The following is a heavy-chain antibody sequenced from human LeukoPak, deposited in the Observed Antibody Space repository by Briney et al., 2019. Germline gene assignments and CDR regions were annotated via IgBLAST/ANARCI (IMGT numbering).Heavy chain of an antibody. CDR3: ARDEDYSDYGSWFDP. D-gene: IGHD4-11*01. V-gene: IGHV1-69*06. CDR1: GGTFSNYA. Sequence: SVKVSCKASGGTFSNYAISWVRQAPGQGLEWMGGIIPIFGTANYAQKFQGRVTITADKSTSTAYMELSSLRSEDTAVYYCARDEDYSDYGSWFDPWGQGTPVTVSS. J-gene: IGHJ5*02. CDR2: IIPIFGTA.